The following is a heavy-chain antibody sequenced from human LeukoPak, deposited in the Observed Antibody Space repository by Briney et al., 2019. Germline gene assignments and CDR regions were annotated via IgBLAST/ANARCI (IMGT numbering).Heavy chain of an antibody. CDR3: ARDTSGYCSTSRCYGSWYFDL. V-gene: IGHV3-53*01. CDR2: IYGGGNI. CDR1: GFTVSSNY. D-gene: IGHD2-2*01. J-gene: IGHJ2*01. Sequence: PGGSLRLSCAASGFTVSSNYMNWVRQAPGKGLEWVSVIYGGGNIYYADSVKGRFTISRDNSKNTLYLQMNSLGAEDTAVYYCARDTSGYCSTSRCYGSWYFDLWGRGTLVTVSS.